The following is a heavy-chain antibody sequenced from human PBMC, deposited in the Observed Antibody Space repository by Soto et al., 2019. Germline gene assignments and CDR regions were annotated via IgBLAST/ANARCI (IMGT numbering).Heavy chain of an antibody. Sequence: SVKVSCKASGGTFSSYAISWVRQAPGQGLEWMGGIIPIFGTANYAQKFQGRVTITADKSTSTAYMELSSLRSEDTAVYYCASCSSTSCESHYYYYGMDVWGQGTTVTVSS. J-gene: IGHJ6*02. CDR1: GGTFSSYA. CDR2: IIPIFGTA. CDR3: ASCSSTSCESHYYYYGMDV. D-gene: IGHD2-2*01. V-gene: IGHV1-69*06.